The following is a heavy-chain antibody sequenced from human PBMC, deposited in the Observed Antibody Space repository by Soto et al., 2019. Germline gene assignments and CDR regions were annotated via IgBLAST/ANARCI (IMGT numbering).Heavy chain of an antibody. CDR2: VNPSRGTA. Sequence: HAQLLQSGAEMKKPGASVKVSCKESGYTFINYFIHWVRQAPGQGLEWIGIVNPSRGTAGYAQKFKGTVTLTTDMSTRTVDMDLSNLRSEDTAVYYCARSLIGNTVDLWGQGTTVIVSS. J-gene: IGHJ3*01. CDR1: GYTFINYF. V-gene: IGHV1-46*01. CDR3: ARSLIGNTVDL. D-gene: IGHD1-7*01.